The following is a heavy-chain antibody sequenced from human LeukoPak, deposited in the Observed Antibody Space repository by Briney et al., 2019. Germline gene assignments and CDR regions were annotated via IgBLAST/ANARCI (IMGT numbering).Heavy chain of an antibody. CDR2: IIPIFGTA. CDR3: ARASCSSTSCYSPFDP. D-gene: IGHD2-2*01. J-gene: IGHJ5*02. CDR1: GYTFTSYY. Sequence: SVKVSCKASGYTFTSYYMHWVRQAPGQGLEWMGGIIPIFGTANYAQKFQGRVTITTDESTSTAYMELSSLRSEDTAVYYCARASCSSTSCYSPFDPWGQGTLVTVSS. V-gene: IGHV1-69*05.